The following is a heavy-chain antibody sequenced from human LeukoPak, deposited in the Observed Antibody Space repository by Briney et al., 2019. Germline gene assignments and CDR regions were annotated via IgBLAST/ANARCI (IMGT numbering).Heavy chain of an antibody. V-gene: IGHV5-51*01. CDR2: IYPGGSET. D-gene: IGHD5-24*01. Sequence: GESLKISCKGLGYSFSSYWNAWVRQRPGKGPEWMGIIYPGGSETRYDPSFQGQVTISADSSTSTAYLQWSSLRASDTAMYYCARASRDGYNQNFDHWGQGTLGTVSS. CDR1: GYSFSSYW. J-gene: IGHJ4*02. CDR3: ARASRDGYNQNFDH.